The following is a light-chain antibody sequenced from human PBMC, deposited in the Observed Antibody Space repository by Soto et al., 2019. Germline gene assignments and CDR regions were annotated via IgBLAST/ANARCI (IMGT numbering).Light chain of an antibody. J-gene: IGKJ3*01. CDR3: QQSDRTTNT. V-gene: IGKV1-39*01. CDR1: QSIKNY. Sequence: DIQMTQSPSSLSASVGDRVTITCRASQSIKNYLNWYQQRPGKAPKLLIYTASTLQRGVPSRFSGSGSGTEFTLTISSLQPEDFATYYCQQSDRTTNTFGPGTKVDIK. CDR2: TAS.